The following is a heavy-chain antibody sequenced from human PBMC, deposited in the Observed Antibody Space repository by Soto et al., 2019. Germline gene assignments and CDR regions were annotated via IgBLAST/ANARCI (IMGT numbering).Heavy chain of an antibody. CDR2: IWYDGSNK. V-gene: IGHV3-33*01. Sequence: PGGSLRLSCAASGFTFSSYGMHWVRQAPGKGLEWVAVIWYDGSNKYYADSVKGRFTISRDNSKNTLYLQMNSLRAEDTAVYYCARGKSGPYSISWGSYRNSFDYWGQGTLVTVSS. D-gene: IGHD3-16*02. CDR1: GFTFSSYG. J-gene: IGHJ4*02. CDR3: ARGKSGPYSISWGSYRNSFDY.